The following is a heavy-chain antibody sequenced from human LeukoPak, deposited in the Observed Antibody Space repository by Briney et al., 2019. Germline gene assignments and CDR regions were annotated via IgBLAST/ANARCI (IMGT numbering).Heavy chain of an antibody. V-gene: IGHV3-9*01. CDR2: ISWNSGSI. CDR3: HVFTNRCDY. Sequence: GGSLRLSRAASGFNFNDYALHWIRQAPGKGLEWVAGISWNSGSIEYTDSVKGRFTVSRDNARNSLYLQMNSLRTEDSALYYCHVFTNRCDYWGQGALVTVSS. J-gene: IGHJ4*02. CDR1: GFNFNDYA. D-gene: IGHD1-14*01.